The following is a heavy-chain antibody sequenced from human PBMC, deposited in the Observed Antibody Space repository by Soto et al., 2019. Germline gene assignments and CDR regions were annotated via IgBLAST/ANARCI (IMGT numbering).Heavy chain of an antibody. J-gene: IGHJ4*02. CDR1: GLTFVYYL. CDR2: IDAGNGNT. Sequence: ASVKVSCKTSGLTFVYYLIHWVRQAPGQRLEWMGWIDAGNGNTRLSQSFQDRVTITRDTSASTAYMELNTLRSEDTAVYYCARGAQGITGLFDYWGQGTLVTVSS. CDR3: ARGAQGITGLFDY. V-gene: IGHV1-3*01. D-gene: IGHD1-20*01.